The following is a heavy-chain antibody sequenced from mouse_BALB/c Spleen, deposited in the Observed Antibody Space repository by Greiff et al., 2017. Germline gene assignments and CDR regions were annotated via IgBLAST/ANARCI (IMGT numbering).Heavy chain of an antibody. J-gene: IGHJ4*01. CDR2: IRNKANGYTT. CDR3: ARAVTTVVAHYAMDY. Sequence: EVQGVESGGGLVQPGGSLRLSCATSGFTFTDYYMSWVRQPPGKALEWLGFIRNKANGYTTAYSASVKGRFTISRDNSQSILYLQMNTLRAEDSATYYCARAVTTVVAHYAMDYWGQGTSVTVSA. D-gene: IGHD1-1*01. CDR1: GFTFTDYY. V-gene: IGHV7-3*02.